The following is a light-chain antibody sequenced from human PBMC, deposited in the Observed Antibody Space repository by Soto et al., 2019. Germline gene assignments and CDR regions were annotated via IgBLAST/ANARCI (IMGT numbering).Light chain of an antibody. Sequence: DIQMTQSPSTLSGSVGDRVTMTCRASQTISRWLAWYQRKPGKAPKILIYNASTLKSGVQSRFSASGSGTEFPLTISSLQPDDFATYTCQHCNSYSEAFGEGTKVELK. CDR3: QHCNSYSEA. CDR2: NAS. J-gene: IGKJ1*01. V-gene: IGKV1-5*03. CDR1: QTISRW.